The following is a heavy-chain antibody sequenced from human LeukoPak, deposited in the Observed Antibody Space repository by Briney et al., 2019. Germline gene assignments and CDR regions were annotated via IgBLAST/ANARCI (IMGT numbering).Heavy chain of an antibody. CDR2: INHSGST. CDR1: GGSFSGYY. CDR3: ASHYYGSGSYYNVY. D-gene: IGHD3-10*01. J-gene: IGHJ4*02. V-gene: IGHV4-34*01. Sequence: PSETLSLTCAVYGGSFSGYYWSWIRQPPGKGLEWIGEINHSGSTNYNPSLKSRVTISVDTSKNQFSLKLSSVTAADTAVYYCASHYYGSGSYYNVYWGQGTLVTVSS.